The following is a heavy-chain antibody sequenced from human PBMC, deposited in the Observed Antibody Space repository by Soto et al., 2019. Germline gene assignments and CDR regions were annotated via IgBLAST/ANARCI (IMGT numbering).Heavy chain of an antibody. V-gene: IGHV4-31*03. CDR2: IHHSGKI. Sequence: SETLSLTCTVTRDSIISSGYFWSWIRQHPGKGLEWIGYIHHSGKIYYNPSLESRVTISVDTSHNQFSLKLSSVTAADTAVYYCARDLLLGSRFDPWGRGTLVTVSS. CDR3: ARDLLLGSRFDP. CDR1: RDSIISSGYF. J-gene: IGHJ5*02. D-gene: IGHD3-22*01.